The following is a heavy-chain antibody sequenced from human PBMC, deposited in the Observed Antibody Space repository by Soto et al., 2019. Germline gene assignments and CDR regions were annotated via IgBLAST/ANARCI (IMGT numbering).Heavy chain of an antibody. CDR2: IYYSGST. J-gene: IGHJ5*02. D-gene: IGHD5-12*01. CDR1: GGSISSYY. CDR3: VRHSRGWLRYGRFAP. V-gene: IGHV4-59*08. Sequence: SETLSLTCTVSGGSISSYYWSWIRQPPGKGLEWIGYIYYSGSTNYNPSLKSRVTISVDTSKNQFSLKLSSVTAADTAVYYCVRHSRGWLRYGRFAPWGQGTLVTVSS.